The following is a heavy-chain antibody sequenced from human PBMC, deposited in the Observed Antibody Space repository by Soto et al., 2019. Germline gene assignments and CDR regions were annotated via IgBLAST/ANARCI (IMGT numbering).Heavy chain of an antibody. V-gene: IGHV1-69*01. CDR1: GGTFSSYA. D-gene: IGHD2-2*01. J-gene: IGHJ4*02. CDR2: IIPIFGTA. CDR3: ARERGHCSSTRCSMEAGSDY. Sequence: QVQLVQSGAEVKKPGSSVKVSCKASGGTFSSYAISWVRQAPGQGLEWMGGIIPIFGTANYAQKFQGRVTITADESTSTAYMELSSLRSEDTAVYYCARERGHCSSTRCSMEAGSDYWGQGTLVTVSS.